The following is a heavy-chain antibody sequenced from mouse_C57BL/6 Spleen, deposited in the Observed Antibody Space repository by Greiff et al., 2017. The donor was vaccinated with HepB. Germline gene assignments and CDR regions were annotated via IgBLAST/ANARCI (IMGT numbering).Heavy chain of an antibody. CDR3: TTCSSSTMVTGLMDY. V-gene: IGHV14-4*01. Sequence: EVQLQQSGAELVRPGASVKLSCTASGFNIKDDYMHWVKQRPEQGLEWIGWIDPENGDTEYASKFQGKATITADTSSNTAYLQLSSLTSEDTAVYYCTTCSSSTMVTGLMDYWGQGTSVTVSS. J-gene: IGHJ4*01. CDR2: IDPENGDT. CDR1: GFNIKDDY. D-gene: IGHD2-2*01.